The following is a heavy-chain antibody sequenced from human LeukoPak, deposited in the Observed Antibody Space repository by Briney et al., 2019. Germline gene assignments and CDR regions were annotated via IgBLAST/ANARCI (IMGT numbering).Heavy chain of an antibody. D-gene: IGHD4-17*01. CDR3: ARGYGDYAPPYFDY. CDR1: GFTFSSYA. J-gene: IGHJ4*02. V-gene: IGHV3-64*01. Sequence: PGGSLRLSCAASGFTFSSYAMHWVRQAPGKGLEYVSAISSNGGSTYYANSEKGRFTISRDNSKNTLYLQMGSLRAEDMAVYYCARGYGDYAPPYFDYWGQGTLVTVSS. CDR2: ISSNGGST.